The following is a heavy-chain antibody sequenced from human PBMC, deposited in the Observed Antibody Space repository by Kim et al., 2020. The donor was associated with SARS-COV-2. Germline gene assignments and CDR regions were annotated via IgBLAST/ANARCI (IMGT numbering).Heavy chain of an antibody. CDR2: ISGSGGST. Sequence: GGSLRLSCAASGFTFSSYAMSWVRQAPGKGLEWVSAISGSGGSTYYADSVKGRFTISRDNSKNTLYLQMNSLRAEDTAVYYCAKDGVSYYYDSSGYYEGYWGQGTLVTVSS. V-gene: IGHV3-23*01. J-gene: IGHJ4*02. CDR1: GFTFSSYA. CDR3: AKDGVSYYYDSSGYYEGY. D-gene: IGHD3-22*01.